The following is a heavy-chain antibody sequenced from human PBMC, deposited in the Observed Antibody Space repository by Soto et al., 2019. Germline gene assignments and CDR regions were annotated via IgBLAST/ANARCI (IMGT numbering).Heavy chain of an antibody. CDR1: GGCITGSGH. D-gene: IGHD3-10*01. V-gene: IGHV4-4*02. CDR2: VTLSGAT. Sequence: SLTMSQTWAVAGGCITGSGHWSWIRKSPEKGLEWIGEVTLSGATAYNPSLKSRVTMSINTSKNQCSLTLRSVTAADTAIYYCARAGSFTPGSDLWGQGILVTVSS. J-gene: IGHJ5*02. CDR3: ARAGSFTPGSDL.